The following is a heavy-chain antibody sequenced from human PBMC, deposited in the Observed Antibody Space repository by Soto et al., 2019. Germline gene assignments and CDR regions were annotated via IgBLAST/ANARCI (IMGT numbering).Heavy chain of an antibody. CDR1: GGSFSGYY. CDR2: INHSGST. CDR3: AREDVVVPAADNGDWFDP. J-gene: IGHJ5*02. D-gene: IGHD2-2*01. V-gene: IGHV4-34*01. Sequence: QVQLQQWGAGLLKPSETLSLTCAVYGGSFSGYYWSWIRQPPGKGQEWIGEINHSGSTNYNPSLKSRVTISVDTSKNQFSLKLSSVTAADTAVYYCAREDVVVPAADNGDWFDPWGQGTLVTVSS.